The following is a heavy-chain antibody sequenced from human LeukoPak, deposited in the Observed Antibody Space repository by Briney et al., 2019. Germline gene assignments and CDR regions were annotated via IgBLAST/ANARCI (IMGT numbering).Heavy chain of an antibody. CDR1: GYTFTSYG. D-gene: IGHD3-3*01. CDR3: ARAQCGIYWFDP. J-gene: IGHJ5*02. CDR2: ISAYNGYT. Sequence: ASVKVSCKASGYTFTSYGISWVRQAPGQGLEWMGWISAYNGYTNYVQKLQGRVTMTTDTSTSTAYMELRSLRSDDTAVYYCARAQCGIYWFDPWGEGTLVTVSS. V-gene: IGHV1-18*01.